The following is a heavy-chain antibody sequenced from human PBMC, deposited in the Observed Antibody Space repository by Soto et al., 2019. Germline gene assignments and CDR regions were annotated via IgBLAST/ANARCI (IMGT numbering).Heavy chain of an antibody. V-gene: IGHV3-66*01. D-gene: IGHD3-10*01. CDR2: IYTGGST. Sequence: EVQLVESGGGLVQPGGSLRLSCAASGFTVSSNYMNWVRQAPGKGLEWVSVIYTGGSTYYADSVKGRFTISRDNSKNTLYLQMTSLRAEDTAVYYCARGVGIRGVTPFDYWGQGTLVTVSS. J-gene: IGHJ4*02. CDR3: ARGVGIRGVTPFDY. CDR1: GFTVSSNY.